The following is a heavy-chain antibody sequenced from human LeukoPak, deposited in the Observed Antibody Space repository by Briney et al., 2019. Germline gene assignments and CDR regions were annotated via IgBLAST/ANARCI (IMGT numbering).Heavy chain of an antibody. CDR2: IRSKAYGGTT. D-gene: IGHD1-26*01. CDR3: TRDPRGSYGPDAFDI. V-gene: IGHV3-49*04. J-gene: IGHJ3*02. CDR1: GFTFGDYA. Sequence: GGSLRLSCTVSGFTFGDYAMSWVRQAPGKGLEWVGFIRSKAYGGTTEYAAPVKGRFTISRDDSKSIAYLQIDSLKTEDTAVYYCTRDPRGSYGPDAFDIWGQGTMVTVSS.